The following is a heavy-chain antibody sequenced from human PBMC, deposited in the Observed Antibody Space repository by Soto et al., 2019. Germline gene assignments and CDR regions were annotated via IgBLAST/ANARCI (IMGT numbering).Heavy chain of an antibody. CDR2: INPNSGGT. V-gene: IGHV1-2*04. Sequence: GASVKVSCKASGYTFTGYYMHWVRQAPGQGLEWMGWINPNSGGTNYAQKFQGWVTMTRDTSISTAYMELSRLRSDDTAVYYYARSMGYYYYMDVWGKGTTVTVSS. CDR3: ARSMGYYYYMDV. J-gene: IGHJ6*03. CDR1: GYTFTGYY.